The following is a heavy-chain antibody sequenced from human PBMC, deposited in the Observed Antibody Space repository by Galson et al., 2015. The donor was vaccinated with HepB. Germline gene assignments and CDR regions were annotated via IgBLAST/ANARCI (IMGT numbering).Heavy chain of an antibody. J-gene: IGHJ6*02. CDR3: ASPADYYGSGSYYKGHYYYGMDV. D-gene: IGHD3-10*01. CDR1: GYTFTSYG. CDR2: ISAYNGNT. Sequence: SVKVSCKASGYTFTSYGISWVRQAPGHGLEWMGWISAYNGNTNYAQKLQGRVTMTTDTSTSTAYMELRSLRSDDTAVYYCASPADYYGSGSYYKGHYYYGMDVWGQGTTVTVSS. V-gene: IGHV1-18*01.